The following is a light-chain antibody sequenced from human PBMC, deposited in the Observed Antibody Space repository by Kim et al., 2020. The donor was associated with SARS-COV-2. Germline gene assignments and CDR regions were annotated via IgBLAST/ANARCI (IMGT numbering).Light chain of an antibody. J-gene: IGKJ4*01. CDR1: QSVSSSY. CDR3: QQYGISPALT. V-gene: IGKV3-20*01. Sequence: EIVLTQSPGTLSLSPGERATLSCRASQSVSSSYLAWYQQKPGQAPRLLIYGASSRATGIPDRFSGSGSGTDFTLTISRLEPEDFAVYYCQQYGISPALTFGGGTKVDIK. CDR2: GAS.